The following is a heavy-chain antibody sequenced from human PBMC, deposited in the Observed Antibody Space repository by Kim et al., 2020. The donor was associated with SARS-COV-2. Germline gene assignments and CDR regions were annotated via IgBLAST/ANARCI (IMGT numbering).Heavy chain of an antibody. D-gene: IGHD3-10*01. CDR3: AKDYYGSVSYDYNWFDP. V-gene: IGHV3-9*01. Sequence: GGSLRLSCAASGFTFDDYAMHWVRQAPGKGLEWVSGISWNSGSIGYADSVKGRFTISRDNAKNSLYLQMNSLRAEDTALYYCAKDYYGSVSYDYNWFDP. J-gene: IGHJ5*02. CDR1: GFTFDDYA. CDR2: ISWNSGSI.